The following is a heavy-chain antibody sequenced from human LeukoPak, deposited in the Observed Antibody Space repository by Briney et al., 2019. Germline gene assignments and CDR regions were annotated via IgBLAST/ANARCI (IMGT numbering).Heavy chain of an antibody. CDR1: GFTFSSYA. D-gene: IGHD6-25*01. Sequence: GRSLRLSCAASGFTFSSYAMHWVRQAPGKGLEWVAVISYDGSNKYYADSVKGRFTISRDNSKNTLYLQMNSLRAEDTAVYYCARGGRAAGKVDYWGQGTLVTVSS. CDR3: ARGGRAAGKVDY. J-gene: IGHJ4*02. CDR2: ISYDGSNK. V-gene: IGHV3-30-3*01.